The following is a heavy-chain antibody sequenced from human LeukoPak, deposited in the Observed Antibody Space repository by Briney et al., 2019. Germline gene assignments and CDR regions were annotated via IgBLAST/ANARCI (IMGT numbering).Heavy chain of an antibody. D-gene: IGHD3-3*01. CDR1: GFTFSSYA. CDR2: ISGSGGNT. J-gene: IGHJ4*02. CDR3: AKDQIAIFGVVTPFDY. V-gene: IGHV3-23*01. Sequence: GGSLRLSCAASGFTFSSYAMSWVRQAPGTGLEWVSAISGSGGNTYYTDSVKGRFTISRDSSKNTLYLQMKSLRAEDTAVYYCAKDQIAIFGVVTPFDYWGQGTLVTVSS.